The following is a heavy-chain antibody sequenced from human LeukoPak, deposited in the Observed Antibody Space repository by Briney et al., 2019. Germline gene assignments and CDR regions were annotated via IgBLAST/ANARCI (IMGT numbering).Heavy chain of an antibody. J-gene: IGHJ4*02. V-gene: IGHV3-9*01. CDR2: ISGISGSI. CDR1: GFTFDDYA. CDR3: AKAVEYYDSSGPDY. D-gene: IGHD3-22*01. Sequence: GGSLRLSCAASGFTFDDYAMRWVRQAPGKGLEWVSAISGISGSIGYADSVKGRFTISRDNAKNSLYLQMNSLRAEDTALYYCAKAVEYYDSSGPDYWGQGTLVTVSS.